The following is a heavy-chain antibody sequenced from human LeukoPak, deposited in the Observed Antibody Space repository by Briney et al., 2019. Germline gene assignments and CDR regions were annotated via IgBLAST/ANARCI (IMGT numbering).Heavy chain of an antibody. CDR2: INHSGST. V-gene: IGHV4-39*07. CDR3: ARGGIWSGYYK. Sequence: SETLSLTCTVSGGSISSSSYYWSWIRQPPGKGLEWIGEINHSGSTNYNPSLKSRVTISVDTSKNQFSLKLSSVTAADTAVYYCARGGIWSGYYKWGQGTLVTVSS. D-gene: IGHD3-3*01. CDR1: GGSISSSSYY. J-gene: IGHJ4*02.